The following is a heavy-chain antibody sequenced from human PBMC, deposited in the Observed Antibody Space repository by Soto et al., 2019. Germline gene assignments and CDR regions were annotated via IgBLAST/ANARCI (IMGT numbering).Heavy chain of an antibody. CDR2: IYYSGST. D-gene: IGHD3-10*01. CDR3: ARRLTMVRGVIRYYGMAV. J-gene: IGHJ6*02. CDR1: GGSISSSSYY. V-gene: IGHV4-39*01. Sequence: WETLSLTCTVSGGSISSSSYYWGWIRQPPGKGLEWIGSIYYSGSTYYNPSLKSRVTIPVDTSKNQFSLKLSSVTAADTAVYYCARRLTMVRGVIRYYGMAVWGQGTLVS.